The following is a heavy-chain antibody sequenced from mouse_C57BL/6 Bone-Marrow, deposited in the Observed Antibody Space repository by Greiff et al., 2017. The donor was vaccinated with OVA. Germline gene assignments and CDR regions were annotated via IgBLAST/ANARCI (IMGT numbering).Heavy chain of an antibody. CDR1: GYTFTSYW. J-gene: IGHJ3*01. V-gene: IGHV1-50*01. CDR2: IDPSDSYT. CDR3: ASYDYDGWFAY. D-gene: IGHD2-4*01. Sequence: QVQLQQPGAELVKPGASVKLSCKASGYTFTSYWMQWVKQRPGQGLEWIGEIDPSDSYTNYNQKFKGKATLTVDTSSSTAYMQLSSLTSEDSAVYDCASYDYDGWFAYWGQGTLVTVSA.